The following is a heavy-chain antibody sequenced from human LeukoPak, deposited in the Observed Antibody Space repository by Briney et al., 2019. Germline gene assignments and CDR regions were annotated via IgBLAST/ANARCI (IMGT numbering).Heavy chain of an antibody. D-gene: IGHD1-26*01. J-gene: IGHJ4*02. V-gene: IGHV4-34*01. CDR1: GGSFSGYY. CDR2: INHSGST. CDR3: ARRASGSYSEVVDYNFDY. Sequence: SSGTLSLTCAVYGGSFSGYYWSWIRQPPGKGLEWIGEINHSGSTNYNPSLKSRVTISVDTSKNQFSLKLSSVPAADTAVYYCARRASGSYSEVVDYNFDYWGQGTLVTVSS.